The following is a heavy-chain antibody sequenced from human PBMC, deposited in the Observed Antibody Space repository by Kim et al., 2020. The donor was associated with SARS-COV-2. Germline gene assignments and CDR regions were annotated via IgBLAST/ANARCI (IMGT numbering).Heavy chain of an antibody. V-gene: IGHV1-46*01. CDR2: INPSGGST. J-gene: IGHJ6*02. Sequence: ASVKVSCKASGYTFTDYYIHWVRQAPGQGLEWMGIINPSGGSTVYGQNFQGRVTMTRDTSTSTVYMDLSRLISEDSAVYYCARSRLMLQGLDVWGQGTRV. CDR1: GYTFTDYY. CDR3: ARSRLMLQGLDV. D-gene: IGHD3-10*02.